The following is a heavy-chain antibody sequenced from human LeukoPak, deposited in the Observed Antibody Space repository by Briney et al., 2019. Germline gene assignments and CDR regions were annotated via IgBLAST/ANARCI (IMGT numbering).Heavy chain of an antibody. V-gene: IGHV4-39*07. CDR1: GGSISSSSYY. CDR3: ARERITMVRGVTYYFDY. D-gene: IGHD3-10*01. CDR2: IYYSGST. J-gene: IGHJ4*02. Sequence: PSETLSLTCTVSGGSISSSSYYWGWIRQPPGKGLEWIGSIYYSGSTYYNPSLKSRVTISVDTSKNQFSLKLSSVTAADTAVYYCARERITMVRGVTYYFDYWGQGTLVTVSS.